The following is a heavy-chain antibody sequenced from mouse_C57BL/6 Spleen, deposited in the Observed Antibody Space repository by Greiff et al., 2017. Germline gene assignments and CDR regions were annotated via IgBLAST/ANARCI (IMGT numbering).Heavy chain of an antibody. Sequence: QVQLQQSGAELVRPGASVTLSCKASGYTFTDYEMHWVKQTPVHGLEWIGAIDPETGGTAYNQKCKGKAILTADKSSSTAYMELRSLTSEDSAVYYCTRSTFYYGNPSFDVWGTGTTVTVSS. CDR1: GYTFTDYE. CDR2: IDPETGGT. J-gene: IGHJ1*03. V-gene: IGHV1-15*01. CDR3: TRSTFYYGNPSFDV. D-gene: IGHD2-1*01.